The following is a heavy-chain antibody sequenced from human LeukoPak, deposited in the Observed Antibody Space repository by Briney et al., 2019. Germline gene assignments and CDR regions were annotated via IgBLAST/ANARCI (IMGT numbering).Heavy chain of an antibody. J-gene: IGHJ3*02. CDR2: ISVGGATT. D-gene: IGHD6-13*01. CDR1: GLTFGGYE. CDR3: ARARTSQQLNSFDI. Sequence: PGGSLRLSCAASGLTFGGYEFNWVRQAPGKGLEWVSYISVGGATTHYADSVRGRFTTSRDNAKNSLYLQMNSLRGEDTAVYYCARARTSQQLNSFDIWGQGTMVTVSS. V-gene: IGHV3-48*03.